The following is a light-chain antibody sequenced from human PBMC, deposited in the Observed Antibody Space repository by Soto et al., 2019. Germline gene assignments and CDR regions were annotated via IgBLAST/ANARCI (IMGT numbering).Light chain of an antibody. Sequence: QSVLTQPPSVSGAPGQRVTISCTGSSSNIGAGYDVHWYQQFPGTAPKLLIYGNSNRPSGVPDRFSGSKSGTSASLAFTGLQAEDEADYFCHSYDSSLSGYVFGTGTKVTVL. CDR3: HSYDSSLSGYV. J-gene: IGLJ1*01. V-gene: IGLV1-40*01. CDR2: GNS. CDR1: SSNIGAGYD.